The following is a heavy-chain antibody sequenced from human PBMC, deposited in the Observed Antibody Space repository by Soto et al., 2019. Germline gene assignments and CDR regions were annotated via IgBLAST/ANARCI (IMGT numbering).Heavy chain of an antibody. CDR2: IKQDGSEK. CDR3: ARDRLDVGAPTEDY. CDR1: GFSFSSYW. Sequence: EVQLVESGGGLVQPGGSLRLSCAASGFSFSSYWMSWVRQAPGKGLEWVGNIKQDGSEKYYVDSLKGRFTISRDNAKNSLYLQMNSLRVEDTAVYYCARDRLDVGAPTEDYWGQGTLVTVSS. D-gene: IGHD1-26*01. V-gene: IGHV3-7*01. J-gene: IGHJ4*02.